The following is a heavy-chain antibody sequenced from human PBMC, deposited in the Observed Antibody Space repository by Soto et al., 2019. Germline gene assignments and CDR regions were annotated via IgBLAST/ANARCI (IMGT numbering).Heavy chain of an antibody. D-gene: IGHD2-15*01. Sequence: PSETLSLTCSVSGGSLSDGDYFWSWIRQPPGKGLEWIGHIYHRGNTYTNPSLKSRVTISVDTSKNQFSLKLSSVTAADTAVYYCATLPPRIVVVVLPIPSWGQGTLVTVSS. J-gene: IGHJ4*02. CDR2: IYHRGNT. CDR1: GGSLSDGDYF. V-gene: IGHV4-30-2*02. CDR3: ATLPPRIVVVVLPIPS.